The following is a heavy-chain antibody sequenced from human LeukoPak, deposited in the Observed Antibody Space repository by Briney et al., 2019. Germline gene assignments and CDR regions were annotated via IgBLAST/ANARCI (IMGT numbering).Heavy chain of an antibody. Sequence: PGGSLRLSCVASGFPLSNYAMSWVRQVPGKGLEWVSATSSSDDGTYYADSVRGRFTISRDNSKNTLYLQMNSLRAEDTAVYYCARVGGAPMGSFDYWGQGTLVTVSS. V-gene: IGHV3-23*01. D-gene: IGHD1-26*01. CDR2: TSSSDDGT. CDR3: ARVGGAPMGSFDY. CDR1: GFPLSNYA. J-gene: IGHJ4*02.